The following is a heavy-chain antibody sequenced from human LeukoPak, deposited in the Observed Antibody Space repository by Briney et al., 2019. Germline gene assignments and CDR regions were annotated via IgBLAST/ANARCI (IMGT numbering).Heavy chain of an antibody. V-gene: IGHV1-24*01. J-gene: IGHJ3*02. CDR1: GYTLTELS. Sequence: ASVKVSCKVSGYTLTELSMHWVRQAPGKGLGWMGGFDPEDGETIYAQKFQGRVTMTEDTSTDTAYMELSSLRSEDTAVYYCATDKYCSSTSCPGDDAFDIWGQGTMVTVSS. D-gene: IGHD2-2*01. CDR3: ATDKYCSSTSCPGDDAFDI. CDR2: FDPEDGET.